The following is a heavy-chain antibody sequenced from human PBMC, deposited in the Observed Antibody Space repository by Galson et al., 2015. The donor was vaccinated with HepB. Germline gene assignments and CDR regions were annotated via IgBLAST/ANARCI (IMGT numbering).Heavy chain of an antibody. CDR1: GFTFSSYS. CDR3: ARGGRYGDYVGWFDP. CDR2: ISSSSSTI. Sequence: SLRLSCAASGFTFSSYSTNWVRQAPGKGLEWVSYISSSSSTIYYADSVKGRFTISRDNAKNSLYLQMNSLRAEDTAVYYCARGGRYGDYVGWFDPWGQGTLVTVSS. D-gene: IGHD4-17*01. V-gene: IGHV3-48*04. J-gene: IGHJ5*02.